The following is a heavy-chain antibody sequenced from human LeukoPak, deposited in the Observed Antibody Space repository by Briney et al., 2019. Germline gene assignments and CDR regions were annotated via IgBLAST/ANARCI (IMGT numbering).Heavy chain of an antibody. D-gene: IGHD2-2*01. Sequence: ASVKVSCKASNYSFTSYGISWVRQAPGQGLEWMAWINAYNGDTNYAQKFQGRVTITADKSTSTAYMELSSLRSEDTAVYYCAVGYCSSTSCNGYYGMDVWGQGTTVTVSS. CDR3: AVGYCSSTSCNGYYGMDV. CDR2: INAYNGDT. J-gene: IGHJ6*02. V-gene: IGHV1-18*01. CDR1: NYSFTSYG.